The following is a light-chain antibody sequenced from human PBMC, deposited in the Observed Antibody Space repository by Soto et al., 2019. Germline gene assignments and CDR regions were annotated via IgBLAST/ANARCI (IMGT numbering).Light chain of an antibody. V-gene: IGKV1-17*01. J-gene: IGKJ2*01. Sequence: DIQMTQSPSSLSASVGDRVTITCRASQDIENDLGWYQQRPGKAPRRLIYTTSTLHSGVPSRFSGSGSGTEFTLTISRLQPEDFATYYCLQDNSYPRTFGQGTKLEIK. CDR2: TTS. CDR1: QDIEND. CDR3: LQDNSYPRT.